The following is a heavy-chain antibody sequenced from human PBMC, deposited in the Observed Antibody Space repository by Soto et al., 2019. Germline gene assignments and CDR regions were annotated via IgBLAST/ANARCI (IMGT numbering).Heavy chain of an antibody. J-gene: IGHJ6*02. CDR2: MNAKSGDT. V-gene: IGHV1-8*01. CDR3: ARGNPFNYAGFDV. Sequence: QAHLEQSGAEVKRPGASVKVSCKASGYTFSDFDINWLRQASGQGSEWMGWMNAKSGDTFFAQRFQGKFNMTRDISMSTAYMEVGSLTSDATAMYYCARGNPFNYAGFDVWGQGTTVAVSS. D-gene: IGHD3-16*01. CDR1: GYTFSDFD.